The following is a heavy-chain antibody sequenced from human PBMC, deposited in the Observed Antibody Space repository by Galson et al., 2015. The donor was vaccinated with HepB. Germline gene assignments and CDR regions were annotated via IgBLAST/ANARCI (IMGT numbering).Heavy chain of an antibody. D-gene: IGHD3-22*01. V-gene: IGHV3-11*01. J-gene: IGHJ4*02. CDR1: GFTFSDYY. Sequence: SLRLSCAASGFTFSDYYMNWIRQAPGKGLEWVSYISSSGGTIYYADSVKGRFTISRDNAKNSLYLQMNSLRVEDTAVYYCATQPNTMIVATGHWGQGTLVTVSS. CDR2: ISSSGGTI. CDR3: ATQPNTMIVATGH.